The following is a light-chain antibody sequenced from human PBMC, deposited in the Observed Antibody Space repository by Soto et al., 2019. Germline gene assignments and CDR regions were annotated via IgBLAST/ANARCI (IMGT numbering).Light chain of an antibody. J-gene: IGLJ1*01. CDR2: SND. V-gene: IGLV1-44*01. CDR1: SSNIGSNS. CDR3: AAWDDSLNGYV. Sequence: QSALTQPPSASGTPGQRVTISCSGSSSNIGSNSVNWYQQLPGTAPKLLIYSNDRRPSGVPDRFSGSKSGTSASLAISGLQSEDEADYYCAAWDDSLNGYVFGTETKVTVL.